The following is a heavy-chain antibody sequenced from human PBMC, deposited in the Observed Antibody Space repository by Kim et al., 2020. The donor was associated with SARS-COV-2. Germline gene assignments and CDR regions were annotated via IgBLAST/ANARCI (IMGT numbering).Heavy chain of an antibody. CDR3: ARFRRYYGMDV. J-gene: IGHJ6*02. V-gene: IGHV4-59*08. CDR2: IYYSGST. D-gene: IGHD6-6*01. CDR1: GGSISSYY. Sequence: SETLFLTCTVSGGSISSYYWSWIRQPPGKGLEWIGYIYYSGSTNYNPSLKSRVTISVDTSKNQFSLKLSSVTAADTAVYYCARFRRYYGMDVWGQGTTVTVSS.